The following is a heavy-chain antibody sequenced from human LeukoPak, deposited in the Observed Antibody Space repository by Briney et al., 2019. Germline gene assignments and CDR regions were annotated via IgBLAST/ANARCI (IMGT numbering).Heavy chain of an antibody. Sequence: APVKVSCKASGYTFTSYYMHWVRQAPGQGLEWMGIINPSGGSTSYAQKFQGRVTMTRDTSKNQFSLKLSSVTAADTAVYCCASFDFWSGYSSWGQGTLVTVSS. J-gene: IGHJ4*02. V-gene: IGHV1-46*01. CDR1: GYTFTSYY. CDR3: ASFDFWSGYSS. D-gene: IGHD3-3*01. CDR2: INPSGGST.